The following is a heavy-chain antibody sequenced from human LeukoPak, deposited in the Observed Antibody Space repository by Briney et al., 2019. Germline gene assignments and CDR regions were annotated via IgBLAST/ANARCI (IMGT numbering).Heavy chain of an antibody. D-gene: IGHD6-19*01. CDR3: AKDSNGWTYYFDL. J-gene: IGHJ4*02. CDR2: IRSGGSNA. CDR1: GFTFSRIG. Sequence: PGGSLRLSCVASGFTFSRIGMHWVRQAPGKGLEWVAFIRSGGSNAYYPDSVKGRFTISRDNSKNTLYLQMNSLRAEDTAVYYCAKDSNGWTYYFDLWGRGTLVSVSS. V-gene: IGHV3-30*02.